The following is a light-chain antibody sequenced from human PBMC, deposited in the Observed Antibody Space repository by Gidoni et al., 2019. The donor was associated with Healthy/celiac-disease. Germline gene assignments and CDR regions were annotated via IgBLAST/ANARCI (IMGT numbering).Light chain of an antibody. V-gene: IGKV3-20*01. CDR2: DAS. Sequence: EIVLTQSPGTLSLSPGERATLHCRASQSVTNNYLAWYQQKPGQAPRLVIYDASNRATGLPDRFSGSGSGPDFTLTISRLEPEDFAVYYCQQSGSSPYTFGQGSKLEIK. CDR1: QSVTNNY. J-gene: IGKJ2*01. CDR3: QQSGSSPYT.